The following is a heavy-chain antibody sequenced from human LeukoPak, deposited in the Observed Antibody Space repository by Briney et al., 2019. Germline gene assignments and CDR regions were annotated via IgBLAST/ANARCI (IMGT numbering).Heavy chain of an antibody. CDR1: GVTVSNNY. D-gene: IGHD1-26*01. CDR2: LSSSSNTI. Sequence: GGSLRLSCAASGVTVSNNYMSWVRQAPGKGLEWVSYLSSSSNTIYYADSVKGRFTISRDNAKNSLYLQMNSLRAEDTAVYYCATESGTYSGTCFDYWGQGTLVTVSS. CDR3: ATESGTYSGTCFDY. V-gene: IGHV3-48*01. J-gene: IGHJ4*02.